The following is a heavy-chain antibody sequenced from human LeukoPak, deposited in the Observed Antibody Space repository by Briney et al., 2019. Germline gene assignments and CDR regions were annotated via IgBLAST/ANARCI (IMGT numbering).Heavy chain of an antibody. Sequence: SETLSLTCTVSGGSISSGNYYWSWIRQPPGKGLEWIGYIFYSGNTNYNPSLKSRVTISLGTSQNQFSLKLSSVTAADTAVYYCARDSGGSATRYYFDYWGQGTLVTVSS. J-gene: IGHJ4*02. D-gene: IGHD1-26*01. V-gene: IGHV4-61*01. CDR1: GGSISSGNYY. CDR2: IFYSGNT. CDR3: ARDSGGSATRYYFDY.